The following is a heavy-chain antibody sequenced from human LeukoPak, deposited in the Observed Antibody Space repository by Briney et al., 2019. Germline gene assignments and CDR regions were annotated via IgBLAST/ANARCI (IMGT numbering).Heavy chain of an antibody. V-gene: IGHV4-34*01. D-gene: IGHD2-15*01. CDR2: XXXXXXX. J-gene: IGHJ6*02. CDR1: GGSFSGYY. Sequence: SETLSLTCAVYGGSFSGYYWSWIRQPPGMGLEXXXXXXXXXXXXXXXSLKSRVTISVDTSKNQFSLKLSSVTAADTAVYYCARANPRKYCSGGSCSKVYYYYYGMDVWGQGTTVTVSS. CDR3: ARANPRKYCSGGSCSKVYYYYYGMDV.